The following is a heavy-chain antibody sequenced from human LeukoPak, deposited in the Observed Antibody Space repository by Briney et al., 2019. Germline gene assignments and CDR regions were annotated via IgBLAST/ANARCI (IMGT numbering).Heavy chain of an antibody. CDR2: IYPGDSDT. V-gene: IGHV5-51*01. Sequence: GESLQISCQGSGYSFTIYWIGWVRQMPEKGLEWMGIIYPGDSDTRYSPSFQGQVTISADKSISTAYLQWSSLKASDTAMYYCARQSHYYDSSGYYYVGFDYWGQGTLVTVSS. CDR3: ARQSHYYDSSGYYYVGFDY. D-gene: IGHD3-22*01. J-gene: IGHJ4*02. CDR1: GYSFTIYW.